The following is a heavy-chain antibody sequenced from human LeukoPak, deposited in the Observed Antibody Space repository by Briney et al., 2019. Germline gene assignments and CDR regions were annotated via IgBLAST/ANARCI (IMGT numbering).Heavy chain of an antibody. CDR2: ISSNGGST. CDR3: AKEYCSSTSCYLY. CDR1: GFSFSTYA. D-gene: IGHD2-2*01. V-gene: IGHV3-64*01. J-gene: IGHJ4*02. Sequence: GGSLGLSCAASGFSFSTYAMHWVRQAPGKGLEYVSAISSNGGSTYYANSVKGRFTISRDNSKNTLYLQMGSLRAEDTAVYYCAKEYCSSTSCYLYWGQGTLVTVSS.